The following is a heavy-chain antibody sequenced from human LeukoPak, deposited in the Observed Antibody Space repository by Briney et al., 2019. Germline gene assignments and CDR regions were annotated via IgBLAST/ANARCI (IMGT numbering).Heavy chain of an antibody. CDR3: ARDGGYCTNGVCYLDY. V-gene: IGHV3-20*04. Sequence: RPGGSLRLSCAASGFTFDDYGMTWVRQAPGKGLEWVSGINWNGGSTGYADSVKGRFTISRDNAKNSLYLQMNSLRAEDTAVYYCARDGGYCTNGVCYLDYWGQGTLVTVSS. J-gene: IGHJ4*02. CDR2: INWNGGST. D-gene: IGHD2-8*01. CDR1: GFTFDDYG.